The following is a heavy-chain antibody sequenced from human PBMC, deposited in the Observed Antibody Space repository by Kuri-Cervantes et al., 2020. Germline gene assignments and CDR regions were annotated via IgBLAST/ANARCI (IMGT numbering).Heavy chain of an antibody. CDR2: INPNSGGT. D-gene: IGHD3-3*01. CDR1: GYTFTGYY. J-gene: IGHJ4*02. V-gene: IGHV1-2*04. CDR3: ARSAIFGGRDY. Sequence: ASVKVSCKASGYTFTGYYMHWVRQAPGQGLEWMGWINPNSGGTNYAQKFQGWVIMTRDTSISTAYMELSRLRSDDTAVYYCARSAIFGGRDYWGQGTLVTVSS.